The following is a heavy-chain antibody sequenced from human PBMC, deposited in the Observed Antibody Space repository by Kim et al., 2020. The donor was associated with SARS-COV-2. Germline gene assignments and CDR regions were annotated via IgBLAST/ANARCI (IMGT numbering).Heavy chain of an antibody. D-gene: IGHD3-22*01. CDR3: ARGLGFMIVVARAYYFDY. V-gene: IGHV4-34*01. J-gene: IGHJ4*02. Sequence: SETLSLTCAVYGGSFSGYYWSWIRQPPGKGLEWIGEINHSGSTNYNPSLKSRVTISVDTSKNQFSLKLSSVTAADTAVYYCARGLGFMIVVARAYYFDYWGQGTLVTVSS. CDR1: GGSFSGYY. CDR2: INHSGST.